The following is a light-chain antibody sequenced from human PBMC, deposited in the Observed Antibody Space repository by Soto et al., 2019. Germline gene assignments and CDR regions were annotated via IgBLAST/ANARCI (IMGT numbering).Light chain of an antibody. CDR3: ATWDDSLNEEV. CDR1: RSNIGSNS. V-gene: IGLV1-44*01. Sequence: QAVVTQPPSASGTPGQSITVSCAGSRSNIGSNSVNWYQQLPGTAPKLLIYSNDQRPSGVPDRFSGSKSGTSASLAVSGLQSEDEAEYYCATWDDSLNEEVFGGGTKLTVL. J-gene: IGLJ2*01. CDR2: SND.